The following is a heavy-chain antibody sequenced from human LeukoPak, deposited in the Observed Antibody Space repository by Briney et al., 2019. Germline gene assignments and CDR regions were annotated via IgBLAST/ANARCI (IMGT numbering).Heavy chain of an antibody. D-gene: IGHD3-9*01. V-gene: IGHV1-2*02. CDR2: INPKSGGT. Sequence: GASVKVSCKASGYTFNDYYIHWVRQAPGQGLEWMGWINPKSGGTNYAQKFQGRVTMTRDTSISTAYTELSRLRSDDTAVYYCARSPHILTGENFDYWGQGTLVAVSS. CDR3: ARSPHILTGENFDY. J-gene: IGHJ4*02. CDR1: GYTFNDYY.